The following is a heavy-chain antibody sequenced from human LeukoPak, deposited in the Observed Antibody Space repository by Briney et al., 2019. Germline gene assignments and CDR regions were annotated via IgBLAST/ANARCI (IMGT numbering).Heavy chain of an antibody. J-gene: IGHJ5*02. Sequence: ASVKVSCKSSGYTFTSYAMHWVRQAPGQRLEWMGWINAGNDNTKYSQKFQGRVTITRDTSASTAYMELSSLRSEDTAVYYCARDLGYCTGGTCYPNWFDPWGQGTLVTVSS. D-gene: IGHD2-15*01. V-gene: IGHV1-3*01. CDR2: INAGNDNT. CDR3: ARDLGYCTGGTCYPNWFDP. CDR1: GYTFTSYA.